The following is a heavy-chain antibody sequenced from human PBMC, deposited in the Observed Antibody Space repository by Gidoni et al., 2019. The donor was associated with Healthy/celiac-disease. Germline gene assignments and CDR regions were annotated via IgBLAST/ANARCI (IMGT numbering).Heavy chain of an antibody. CDR3: ANYYYDSSGYYYIGAFDI. V-gene: IGHV3-23*04. D-gene: IGHD3-22*01. Sequence: EVQLVESGGGLVQPGGSLRLSCAASGFTFSSYAMGWVRQAPGKGLELVSAISGSGGSTYYADSVKGRFTISRDNSKNTLYLQMNSLRAEDTAVYYCANYYYDSSGYYYIGAFDIWGQGTMVTVSS. J-gene: IGHJ3*02. CDR2: ISGSGGST. CDR1: GFTFSSYA.